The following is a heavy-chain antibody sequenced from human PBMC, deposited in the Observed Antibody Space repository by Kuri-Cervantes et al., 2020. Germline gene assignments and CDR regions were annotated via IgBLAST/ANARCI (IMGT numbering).Heavy chain of an antibody. Sequence: GESLKISCVPSGFTFSSYGMHWVRQAPGKGLEWVAVIWYDGSKKYHADSVEGRFTISRDNAKNSLYLQMNSLRAEDTALYYCTGRSGDYYGSGSYMRFDPWGQGTLVTVSS. V-gene: IGHV3-33*03. CDR3: TGRSGDYYGSGSYMRFDP. J-gene: IGHJ5*02. CDR2: IWYDGSKK. CDR1: GFTFSSYG. D-gene: IGHD3-10*01.